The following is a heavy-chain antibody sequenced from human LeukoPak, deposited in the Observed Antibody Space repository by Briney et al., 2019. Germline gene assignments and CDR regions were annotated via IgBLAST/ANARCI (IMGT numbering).Heavy chain of an antibody. CDR1: GFTFSSYE. Sequence: GGSLRLSCAASGFTFSSYEMNWVRQAPGKGLEWVSYISSSGSTIYYADSVKGRFTISRDNAKNSLSLQMNRLRAEDTAVYYCARTNDFWSGYYDLWGQGTLVTVSS. J-gene: IGHJ4*02. D-gene: IGHD3-3*01. CDR3: ARTNDFWSGYYDL. CDR2: ISSSGSTI. V-gene: IGHV3-48*03.